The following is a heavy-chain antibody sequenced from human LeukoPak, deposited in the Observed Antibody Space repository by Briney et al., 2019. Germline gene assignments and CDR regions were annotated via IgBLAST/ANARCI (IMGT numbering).Heavy chain of an antibody. D-gene: IGHD2-21*02. V-gene: IGHV3-23*01. Sequence: GGSLRLSCAASGFTFSSYAMSWVRQAPGKGLEWVSAFSGSGGSTYYADSVKGRFTISRGNSKNTLYLQMNSLRAEDTAVYYCAKDREIVVVTGIFDYWGQGTLVTVPS. CDR2: FSGSGGST. CDR3: AKDREIVVVTGIFDY. CDR1: GFTFSSYA. J-gene: IGHJ4*02.